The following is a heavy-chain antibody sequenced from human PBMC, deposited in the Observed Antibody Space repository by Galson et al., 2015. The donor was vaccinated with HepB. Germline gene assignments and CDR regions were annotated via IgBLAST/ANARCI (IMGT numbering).Heavy chain of an antibody. CDR2: ISSSSSTI. CDR3: ARREEYSSGWPFGY. CDR1: GFTFSSYT. V-gene: IGHV3-48*01. Sequence: SLRLSCATSGFTFSSYTMNWVRQAPGKGLEWVSYISSSSSTIYYADSVKGRFTISRDNAKNSLYLQMNSLRAEDTAVYYCARREEYSSGWPFGYWGQGTLVTVSS. D-gene: IGHD6-19*01. J-gene: IGHJ4*02.